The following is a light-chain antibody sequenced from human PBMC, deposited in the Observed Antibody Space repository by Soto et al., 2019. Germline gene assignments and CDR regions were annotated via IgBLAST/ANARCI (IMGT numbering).Light chain of an antibody. CDR3: SSFAVSNSFV. CDR1: THDVGGYNY. CDR2: EVN. V-gene: IGLV2-8*01. Sequence: ALTPPPPPSGAPRQAVTLSPTGTTHDVGGYNYVSWYQQHPGKAPKLMIYEVNKRPSGVPDRFSGSKSGNTASLTVSGLQAEDEADYYCSSFAVSNSFVFGTGTKVTVL. J-gene: IGLJ1*01.